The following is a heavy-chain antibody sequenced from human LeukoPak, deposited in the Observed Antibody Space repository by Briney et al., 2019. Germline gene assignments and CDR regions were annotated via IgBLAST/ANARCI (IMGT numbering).Heavy chain of an antibody. CDR2: IYPGDSDT. CDR1: GYRFTSFW. V-gene: IGHV5-51*01. J-gene: IGHJ4*02. Sequence: GESPKISCQGSGYRFTSFWIAWVRQMPGKGLEWMGIIYPGDSDTRYSPSFQGQVTFSADKSISTAYLQWSSLKASDTAMYYCARQDIADRPPEGYWGQGTLVIVSS. D-gene: IGHD6-6*01. CDR3: ARQDIADRPPEGY.